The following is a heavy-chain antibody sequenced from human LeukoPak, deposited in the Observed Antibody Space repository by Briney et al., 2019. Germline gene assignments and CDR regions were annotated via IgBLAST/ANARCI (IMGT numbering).Heavy chain of an antibody. V-gene: IGHV4-59*08. D-gene: IGHD3-10*01. CDR3: ARGSGRQLNY. Sequence: SETLSLTCTVSGGSISNFYWSWIRQPPGKGLEWIGYIDYTGSTNYNPSLKSRVTISLDTSKSQFSLRLTSVTAADTAVYYCARGSGRQLNYWGQGTLATVSS. J-gene: IGHJ4*02. CDR2: IDYTGST. CDR1: GGSISNFY.